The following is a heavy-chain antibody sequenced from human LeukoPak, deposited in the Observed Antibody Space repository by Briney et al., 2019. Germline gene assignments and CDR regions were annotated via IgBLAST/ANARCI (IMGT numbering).Heavy chain of an antibody. CDR1: GGSISSSNYY. J-gene: IGHJ4*02. V-gene: IGHV4-39*07. CDR3: ARDEFDGEDY. CDR2: IYYSGYT. D-gene: IGHD3-10*01. Sequence: PSETLSLTCTVSGGSISSSNYYWGWIRQPPGKGLEWIGSIYYSGYTYYNPPLKSRVTISVDTSKNQFSLKLSSVTAADTAVYYCARDEFDGEDYWGQGTLVTVSS.